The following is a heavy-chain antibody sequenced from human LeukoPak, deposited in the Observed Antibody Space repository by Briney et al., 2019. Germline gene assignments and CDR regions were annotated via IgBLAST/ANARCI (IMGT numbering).Heavy chain of an antibody. Sequence: PGGSLRLSCAASGFTFSSYGMHWVRQAPGKGLEWVAVISYDGSNKYYADSVKGRFTISRDNSKNTLYLQMNSLRAEDTAVYYCARRGYGDYAPFDHWGQGTLVTVSS. V-gene: IGHV3-30*03. CDR3: ARRGYGDYAPFDH. D-gene: IGHD4-17*01. CDR2: ISYDGSNK. J-gene: IGHJ4*02. CDR1: GFTFSSYG.